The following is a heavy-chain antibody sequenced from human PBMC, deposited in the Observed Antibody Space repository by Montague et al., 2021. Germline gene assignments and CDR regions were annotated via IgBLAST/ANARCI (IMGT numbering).Heavy chain of an antibody. CDR2: ITATGGRT. CDR1: GFTFSAFV. V-gene: IGHV3-23*01. J-gene: IGHJ4*02. Sequence: YLRLSCAASGFTFSAFVMSWARQAPGKGLEWVSTITATGGRTFHADSVRGRFTISRDNSKNMLYLEMNSLRAEDTATYYCDASDFWGQGVLVTVSS. CDR3: DASDF.